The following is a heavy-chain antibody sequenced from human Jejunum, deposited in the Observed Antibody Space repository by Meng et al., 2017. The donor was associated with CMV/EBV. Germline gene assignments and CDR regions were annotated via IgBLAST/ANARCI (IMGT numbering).Heavy chain of an antibody. V-gene: IGHV3-48*03. Sequence: GFTVNDNEMIWGRQAPGKGMEWISYISGTGYTIYDADSGRGRFTISRNNARDSLNLQLTNLRAEDTAFYHCARAVDSYLLRGFDMWGQGTMVTVSS. D-gene: IGHD3-10*01. CDR3: ARAVDSYLLRGFDM. CDR1: GFTVNDNE. J-gene: IGHJ3*02. CDR2: ISGTGYTI.